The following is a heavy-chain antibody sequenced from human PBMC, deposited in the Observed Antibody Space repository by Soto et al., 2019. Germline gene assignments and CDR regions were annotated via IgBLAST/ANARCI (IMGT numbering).Heavy chain of an antibody. CDR1: GGSFSGYY. CDR3: ARGGLDCSSTSCYPQDFDY. CDR2: INHSGST. J-gene: IGHJ4*02. Sequence: PSETLSLTCAVYGGSFSGYYWSWIRQPPGKGLEWIGEINHSGSTNYNPSLKSRVTISVDTSKNQFSLKLSSVTAADTAVYYCARGGLDCSSTSCYPQDFDYWGQGTLVTVSS. D-gene: IGHD2-2*01. V-gene: IGHV4-34*01.